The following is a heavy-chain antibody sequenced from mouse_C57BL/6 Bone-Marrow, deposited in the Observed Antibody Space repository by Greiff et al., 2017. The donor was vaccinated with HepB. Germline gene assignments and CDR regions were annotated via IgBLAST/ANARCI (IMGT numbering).Heavy chain of an antibody. J-gene: IGHJ3*01. CDR2: IYPGDGDT. Sequence: QVQLQQSGPELVKPGASVKISCKASGYAFSSSWMNWVKQRPGKGLEWIGRIYPGDGDTNYNGKFKGKATLTADKSSSTAYMQLSSLTSEDSAVYFCASPIYSPFAYWGQGTLVTVSA. V-gene: IGHV1-82*01. CDR1: GYAFSSSW. CDR3: ASPIYSPFAY. D-gene: IGHD2-1*01.